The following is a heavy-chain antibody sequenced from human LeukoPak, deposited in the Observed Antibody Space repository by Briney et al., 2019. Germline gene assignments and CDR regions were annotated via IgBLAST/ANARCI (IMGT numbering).Heavy chain of an antibody. J-gene: IGHJ4*02. D-gene: IGHD3-22*01. Sequence: GGSLRLSCAAPGFTFSNYNMNWVRQAPGKELEWISSITSSSSYKFYADSVKGRFTISRDNARNSLYLEMNSLRAEDTAVYYCTREQDREAAATIVGDYWGQGTLVTVSS. CDR1: GFTFSNYN. CDR2: ITSSSSYK. V-gene: IGHV3-21*01. CDR3: TREQDREAAATIVGDY.